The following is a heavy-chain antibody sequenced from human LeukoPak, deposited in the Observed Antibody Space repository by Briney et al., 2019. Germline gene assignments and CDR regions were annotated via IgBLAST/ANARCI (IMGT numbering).Heavy chain of an antibody. D-gene: IGHD2-21*01. CDR2: LYSGGDT. J-gene: IGHJ3*02. CDR1: GFTVSSNY. V-gene: IGHV3-53*01. CDR3: ARYIPSCGGNCNDGFDI. Sequence: PGGSLRLSCAASGFTVSSNYMTWVRQAPGKGLEWVSVLYSGGDTYHADSVKGRFTISRDNSKNTLYLQLNTLRAEDTAVYYCARYIPSCGGNCNDGFDIWGQGTMVTVSS.